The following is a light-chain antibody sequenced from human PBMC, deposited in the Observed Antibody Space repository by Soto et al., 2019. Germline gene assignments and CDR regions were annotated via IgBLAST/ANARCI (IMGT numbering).Light chain of an antibody. Sequence: QSALTQPPSASGSPGQSVTISCTGTSSDIGAYNYVSWYQQHPGKVPKLMIYEVTQRPSGVPDRFSGSKSGNTASLTVSGLQAEDEADYYCSSYAGRNNFVVFGGGTKLTVL. V-gene: IGLV2-8*01. CDR1: SSDIGAYNY. CDR2: EVT. CDR3: SSYAGRNNFVV. J-gene: IGLJ2*01.